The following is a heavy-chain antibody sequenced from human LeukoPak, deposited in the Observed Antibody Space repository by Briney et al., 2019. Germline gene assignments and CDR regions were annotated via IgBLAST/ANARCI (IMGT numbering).Heavy chain of an antibody. D-gene: IGHD6-13*01. CDR2: ISAYNGNT. Sequence: GASVKVSCKASGYTFTSYGISWVRQAPGQGLEWMGWISAYNGNTNYAQKLQGRVTMTTDTSTSTAYMELRSLRSDDTAVYYCGRFVLSSSSWMIGWFDPWGQGTLVTVSS. J-gene: IGHJ5*02. CDR1: GYTFTSYG. V-gene: IGHV1-18*01. CDR3: GRFVLSSSSWMIGWFDP.